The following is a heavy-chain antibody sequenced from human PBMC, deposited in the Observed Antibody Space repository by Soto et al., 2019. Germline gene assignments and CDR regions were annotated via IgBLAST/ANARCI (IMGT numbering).Heavy chain of an antibody. CDR3: ARGSQLGYCSSTSCYGANWFDP. Sequence: QVQVVQSGAEVKKPGASVKVSWKASGYTFTSYGISWVRQAPGQGLEWMGGISAYNGNTNYAQKLQGRVTMTTDTSTSTAYMELRSLRSDDTAVYYCARGSQLGYCSSTSCYGANWFDPWGQGTLVTVSS. CDR1: GYTFTSYG. D-gene: IGHD2-2*01. CDR2: ISAYNGNT. J-gene: IGHJ5*02. V-gene: IGHV1-18*01.